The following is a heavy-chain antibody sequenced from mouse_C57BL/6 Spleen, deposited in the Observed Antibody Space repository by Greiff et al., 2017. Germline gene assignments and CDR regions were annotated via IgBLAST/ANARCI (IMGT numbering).Heavy chain of an antibody. J-gene: IGHJ3*01. D-gene: IGHD2-4*01. Sequence: QVQLQQPGAELVKPGASVKLSCKASGYTFTSYWMHWVKQRPGQGLEWIGMIHPNSGSTNYNEKFKSMATLTVDKSSSTAYMQLSSLTSEDSAVYYCARRGDYDYDWFAYWGQGTLVTVSA. CDR1: GYTFTSYW. V-gene: IGHV1-64*01. CDR3: ARRGDYDYDWFAY. CDR2: IHPNSGST.